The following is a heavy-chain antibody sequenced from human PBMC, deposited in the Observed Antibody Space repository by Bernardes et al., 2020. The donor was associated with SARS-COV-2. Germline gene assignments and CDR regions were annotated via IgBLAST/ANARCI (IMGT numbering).Heavy chain of an antibody. J-gene: IGHJ4*02. CDR1: GYSFTTYG. D-gene: IGHD6-19*01. CDR2: ISAFNGYT. Sequence: ASVQVSCKASGYSFTTYGITWVRQAPGQGLEWMGWISAFNGYTNYEQNFQGRVTMTMNTATSTAYMELRSLRSDDTAIYYCARRDGDSGWFSFDYWAQGTLVTVSS. CDR3: ARRDGDSGWFSFDY. V-gene: IGHV1-18*04.